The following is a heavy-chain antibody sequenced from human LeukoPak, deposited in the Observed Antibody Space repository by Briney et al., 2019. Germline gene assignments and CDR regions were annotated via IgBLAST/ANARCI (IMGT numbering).Heavy chain of an antibody. J-gene: IGHJ4*02. CDR1: GFTFSRAW. Sequence: GGSLRLSCAASGFTFSRAWMNWVRQAPGKGLEWVGRIKSKNDGGTTDYAAPVKGRFTISRDDSKNTQYLQMNSLKTGDTAVYYCTTDRLITAAGFDYWGQGTLVTVSS. D-gene: IGHD6-25*01. V-gene: IGHV3-15*01. CDR2: IKSKNDGGTT. CDR3: TTDRLITAAGFDY.